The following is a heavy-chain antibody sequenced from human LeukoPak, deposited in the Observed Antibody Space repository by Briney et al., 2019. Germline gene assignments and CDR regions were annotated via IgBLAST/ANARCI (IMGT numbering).Heavy chain of an antibody. V-gene: IGHV3-23*01. CDR1: GFTFSSYA. CDR2: ISGSGGST. D-gene: IGHD3-22*01. Sequence: GGSLRLSCAASGFTFSSYAMRWVRQAPGKELEWVSAISGSGGSTYYADSVKGRFTISRDNSKNTLYLQMNSLRVEDTAVYYCAKVPRFVTMIAYYFDYWGQGTLVTVSP. CDR3: AKVPRFVTMIAYYFDY. J-gene: IGHJ4*02.